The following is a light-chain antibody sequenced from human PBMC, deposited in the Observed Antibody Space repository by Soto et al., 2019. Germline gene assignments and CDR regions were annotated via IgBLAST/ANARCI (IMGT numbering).Light chain of an antibody. V-gene: IGKV3-20*01. CDR1: QSVSSSY. CDR3: QQHGRT. CDR2: GAS. Sequence: EIVLTQSPGTLSLSPGERATLSCRASQSVSSSYLAWYQQKPGQAPRLLIYGASSRSTGIPDRFSGGGSGTDFTITISRLEPEDFAVYYCQQHGRTFGQGTKVEIK. J-gene: IGKJ1*01.